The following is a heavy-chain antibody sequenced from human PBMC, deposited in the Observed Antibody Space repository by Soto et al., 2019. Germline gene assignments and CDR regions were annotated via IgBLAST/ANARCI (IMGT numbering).Heavy chain of an antibody. J-gene: IGHJ1*01. CDR2: IYPGDSDT. Sequence: VESLKISCKGSGYSFTTNWIGWVRQMPGKGLEWMGVIYPGDSDTRYSPSFQGQVAISADKSINTAYLQWSSLKASDTAMYYCARHCGVAEEGTARGQGTLVTVSS. CDR1: GYSFTTNW. CDR3: ARHCGVAEEGTA. V-gene: IGHV5-51*01. D-gene: IGHD6-13*01.